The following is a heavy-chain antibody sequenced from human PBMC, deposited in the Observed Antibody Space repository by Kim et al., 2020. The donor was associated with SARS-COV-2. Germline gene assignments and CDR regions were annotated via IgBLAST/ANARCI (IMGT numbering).Heavy chain of an antibody. D-gene: IGHD1-26*01. CDR2: ISWDGGST. J-gene: IGHJ4*02. V-gene: IGHV3-43*01. CDR3: AKDGEYSGSYYSYFDY. CDR1: GFTFDDYT. Sequence: GGSLRLSCAASGFTFDDYTMHWVRQAPGKGLEWVSLISWDGGSTYYADSVKGRFTISRDNSKNSLYLQMNSLRTEDTALYYCAKDGEYSGSYYSYFDYWGQGTLVTVSS.